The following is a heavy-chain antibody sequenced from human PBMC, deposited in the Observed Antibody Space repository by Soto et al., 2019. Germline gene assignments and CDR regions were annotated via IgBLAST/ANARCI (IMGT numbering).Heavy chain of an antibody. CDR3: ARCGVVTYYYYYGMDV. J-gene: IGHJ6*02. CDR1: GGSFSCYY. V-gene: IGHV4-34*01. CDR2: INHSGST. D-gene: IGHD3-3*01. Sequence: SETLSLTCAVYGGSFSCYYWIWIRQPPGKGLEWIGEINHSGSTNYNPSLKSRVTISVDTSKNQFSLKLSSVTAADTAVYYCARCGVVTYYYYYGMDVWGQGTTVTVSS.